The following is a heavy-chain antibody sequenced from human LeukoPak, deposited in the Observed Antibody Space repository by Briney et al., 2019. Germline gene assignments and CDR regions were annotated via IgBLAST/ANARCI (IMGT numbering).Heavy chain of an antibody. CDR3: ASSWAFSGSYYGY. CDR1: GGSFSGYY. J-gene: IGHJ4*02. V-gene: IGHV4-34*01. CDR2: INHSGST. D-gene: IGHD1-26*01. Sequence: SETLSLTCAVYGGSFSGYYWSWIRQPPGKGLEWIGEINHSGSTNYNPSLKSRVTISVDTSKNQFSLKLSSVTAADTAVYYCASSWAFSGSYYGYWGLGTLVTVSS.